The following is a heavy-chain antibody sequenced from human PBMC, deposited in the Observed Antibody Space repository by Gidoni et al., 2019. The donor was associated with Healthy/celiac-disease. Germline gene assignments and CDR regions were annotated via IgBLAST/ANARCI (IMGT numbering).Heavy chain of an antibody. CDR2: ITSKTDGGTT. J-gene: IGHJ3*02. V-gene: IGHV3-15*07. CDR3: TTPLYYADAAFAI. Sequence: EVQLVESGGGWVKPGGSLRLSCAAAGFTFSNAGMTWVRQAPGKGLEWVGRITSKTDGGTTAYAAPVKGRFTISRDDSKNTLYLQMNSLKTEDTAVYYCTTPLYYADAAFAIWGQGTMVTVSS. CDR1: GFTFSNAG. D-gene: IGHD3-10*01.